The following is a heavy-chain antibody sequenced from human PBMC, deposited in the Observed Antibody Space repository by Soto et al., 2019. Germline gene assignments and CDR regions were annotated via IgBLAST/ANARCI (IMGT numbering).Heavy chain of an antibody. CDR2: IIPIFGTA. Sequence: SLRGYTMQGAGQAHGKRLEWMGGIIPIFGTANYAQKFQGRVTITADESTSTAYMELSSLRSEDTAVYYCARIGSGASTFDIWGQGTMVTVSS. V-gene: IGHV1-69*01. CDR1: SLRGYT. J-gene: IGHJ3*02. CDR3: ARIGSGASTFDI. D-gene: IGHD2-15*01.